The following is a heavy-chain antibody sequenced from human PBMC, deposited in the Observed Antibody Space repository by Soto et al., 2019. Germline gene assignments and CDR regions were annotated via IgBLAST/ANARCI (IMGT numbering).Heavy chain of an antibody. J-gene: IGHJ4*02. CDR1: GYTFSSYG. D-gene: IGHD6-13*01. CDR3: ARDLAAGNCDY. CDR2: ISAYNGNT. V-gene: IGHV1-18*01. Sequence: ASVKVSCEASGYTFSSYGISCVRQAPGQGLEWMGWISAYNGNTNYAQKLQGRVTMTTDTSTSTAYMELRSLRSDDTAVYYCARDLAAGNCDYWGQGTLVTVSS.